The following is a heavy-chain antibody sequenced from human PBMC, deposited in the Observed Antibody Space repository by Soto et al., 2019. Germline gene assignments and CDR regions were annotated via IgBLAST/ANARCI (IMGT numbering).Heavy chain of an antibody. V-gene: IGHV3-21*01. Sequence: GGSLRLSCAASGFTFSSYSMNWVRQAPGKGLEWVSSISSSSSYIYYADSVKGRFTISRDNAKNSLYLQMNSLRAEDTAVYYCARSDGEQRAYYYMDVWGKGTTVTVSS. J-gene: IGHJ6*03. CDR1: GFTFSSYS. D-gene: IGHD6-25*01. CDR2: ISSSSSYI. CDR3: ARSDGEQRAYYYMDV.